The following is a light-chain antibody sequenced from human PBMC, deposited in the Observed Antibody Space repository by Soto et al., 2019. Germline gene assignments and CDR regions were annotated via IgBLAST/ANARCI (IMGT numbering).Light chain of an antibody. V-gene: IGKV1-5*03. CDR1: QSIGTW. CDR2: KAS. J-gene: IGKJ1*01. Sequence: DIQMTQSPSTLSASVGDRVTITCRASQSIGTWLAWYQQKPGKAPKLLIYKASTLESGVPSRFSGSGSGTEFTPTISSLQPDDFATYYCQQCNSYSVACGQGTKVEIK. CDR3: QQCNSYSVA.